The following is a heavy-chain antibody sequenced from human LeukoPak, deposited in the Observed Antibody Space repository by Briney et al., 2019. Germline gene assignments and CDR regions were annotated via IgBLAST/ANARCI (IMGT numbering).Heavy chain of an antibody. V-gene: IGHV3-30*02. CDR2: IWRDGSDK. CDR1: GFTFSSNA. Sequence: GGSLRLSCAASGFTFSSNAMHWVRQAPGKGLEWVAFIWRDGSDKYYADSVKGRFTISRDNSENTLYLQMKSLRAEDTAVYYCAKDLTGGWSLDYWGQGTLVTVSP. D-gene: IGHD6-19*01. CDR3: AKDLTGGWSLDY. J-gene: IGHJ4*02.